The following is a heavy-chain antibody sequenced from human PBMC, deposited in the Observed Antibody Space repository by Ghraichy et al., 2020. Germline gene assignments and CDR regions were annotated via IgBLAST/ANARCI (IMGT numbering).Heavy chain of an antibody. D-gene: IGHD3-16*01. Sequence: GSLRLSCAASGFTVSSYAMSWVRQAPGKGLEWVSAISGSGGSTYYADSVKGRFTISRDNSKNTLYLQMNSLRAEDTAVYYCAKGLGPTKYYFDYWGQGTLVTVSS. J-gene: IGHJ4*02. CDR1: GFTVSSYA. CDR3: AKGLGPTKYYFDY. CDR2: ISGSGGST. V-gene: IGHV3-23*01.